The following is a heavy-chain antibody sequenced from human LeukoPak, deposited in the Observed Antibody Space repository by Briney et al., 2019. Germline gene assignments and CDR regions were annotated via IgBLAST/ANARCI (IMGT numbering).Heavy chain of an antibody. CDR3: ARVMEWLQLDS. V-gene: IGHV3-48*03. D-gene: IGHD5-12*01. CDR1: GFTFSSYE. CDR2: IIISGSTI. J-gene: IGHJ4*02. Sequence: GGALRLSCAASGFTFSSYEMNWVRQAPGKGLEWVSYIIISGSTIYYADSVKGRFTISRDNAKHSLYLQMNSLRPEDPAVYYCARVMEWLQLDSWRQGTLVTVSS.